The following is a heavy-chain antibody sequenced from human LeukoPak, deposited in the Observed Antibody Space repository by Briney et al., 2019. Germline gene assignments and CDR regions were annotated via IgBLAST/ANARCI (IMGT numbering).Heavy chain of an antibody. V-gene: IGHV1-2*02. Sequence: ASVKVSCKASGYTFTGYYMQWVQQAPGQGLEWMGWINPKSGDTNYAQKFQGSVTMTRDTSISTAYMELSRLRSDDTAVYYCARDILGSWYFDLWGRGTLVTVSS. D-gene: IGHD7-27*01. J-gene: IGHJ2*01. CDR3: ARDILGSWYFDL. CDR2: INPKSGDT. CDR1: GYTFTGYY.